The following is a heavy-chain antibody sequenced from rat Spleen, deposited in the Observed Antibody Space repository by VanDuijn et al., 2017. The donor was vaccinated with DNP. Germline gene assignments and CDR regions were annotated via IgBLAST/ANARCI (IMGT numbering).Heavy chain of an antibody. V-gene: IGHV3-1*01. D-gene: IGHD1-3*01. CDR1: GYSITSNY. CDR2: INYSGTT. CDR3: ARWNYGYWYFDF. J-gene: IGHJ1*01. Sequence: EVQFQESGPGLVKSSQSLSLTCSVTGYSITSNYWAWIRKFPGNKMEWMGYINYSGTTAYNPSLRSRISITRDTSKNQFFLQLNPVTTEDTATYYCARWNYGYWYFDFWGPGTMVTVSS.